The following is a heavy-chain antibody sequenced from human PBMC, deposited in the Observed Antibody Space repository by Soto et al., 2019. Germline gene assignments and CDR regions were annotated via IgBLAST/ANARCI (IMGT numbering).Heavy chain of an antibody. CDR1: GYTFTNQY. J-gene: IGHJ4*02. V-gene: IGHV1-46*03. CDR3: ASSTYYYDSSGSY. CDR2: NDPLGGST. D-gene: IGHD3-22*01. Sequence: QVQLVQSGPEVKKPGASVKVSCKASGYTFTNQYMHWVRQAPGQGLEWMGINDPLGGSTNDAEKFQGRVTMTRATSTSTGYRELSSLRFDDTAVYYCASSTYYYDSSGSYWGQGTLVTVSS.